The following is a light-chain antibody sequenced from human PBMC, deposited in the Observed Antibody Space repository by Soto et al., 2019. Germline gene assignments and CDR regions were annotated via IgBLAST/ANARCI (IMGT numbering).Light chain of an antibody. V-gene: IGKV1D-13*01. CDR3: QQFNNYPPIT. Sequence: AVRPNQSPSSVSASVGNRDTITCRASQGISSALAWYQQKPGKAPKLLIYDASSLESGVPSRFSGSGSGTDFTLTISCLQPEDFATYYCQQFNNYPPITFGQVTRLEIK. CDR2: DAS. J-gene: IGKJ5*01. CDR1: QGISSA.